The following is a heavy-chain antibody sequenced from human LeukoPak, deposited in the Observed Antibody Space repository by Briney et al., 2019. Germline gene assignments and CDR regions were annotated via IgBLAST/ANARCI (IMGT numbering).Heavy chain of an antibody. D-gene: IGHD5-24*01. Sequence: GGSLRLSCAASGFTFSSYAMTWVRQAPGKGLEWVSSISGSGGSTYYADSVKGRFIISRDNSKNTVYLQMNSLSAEDAAVYYCVKDDGWVQYANWGQGTLVTVSS. CDR3: VKDDGWVQYAN. CDR1: GFTFSSYA. CDR2: ISGSGGST. V-gene: IGHV3-23*01. J-gene: IGHJ4*02.